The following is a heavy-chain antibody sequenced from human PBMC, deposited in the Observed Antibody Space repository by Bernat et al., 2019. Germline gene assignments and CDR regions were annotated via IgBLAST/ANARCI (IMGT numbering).Heavy chain of an antibody. CDR2: INHSGST. D-gene: IGHD5-18*01. Sequence: QVQLQQWGAGLLKPSETLSLTCAVYGGSFSGYYWSWIRQPPGKGLEWIGEINHSGSTNYNPSLKSRVTISVDTSKNQFSLKLRSVTAADTAVYYCARLGSRKGRNTVMVTRFEPWGQGTLVTVSS. V-gene: IGHV4-34*01. CDR1: GGSFSGYY. J-gene: IGHJ5*02. CDR3: ARLGSRKGRNTVMVTRFEP.